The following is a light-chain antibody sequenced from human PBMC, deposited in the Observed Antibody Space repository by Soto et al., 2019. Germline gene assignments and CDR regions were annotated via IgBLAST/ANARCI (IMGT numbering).Light chain of an antibody. CDR3: QTWDSSTGVV. CDR1: NLGEKY. Sequence: SYELTQPPSVSVSPGQTASITCSGDNLGEKYACWYHQKPGQSPVLVIYQDNKRPSGIPERFSGSNSGNTATLTISGTQDNEGGDYYCQTWDSSTGVVFGGGTKLTVL. J-gene: IGLJ2*01. CDR2: QDN. V-gene: IGLV3-1*01.